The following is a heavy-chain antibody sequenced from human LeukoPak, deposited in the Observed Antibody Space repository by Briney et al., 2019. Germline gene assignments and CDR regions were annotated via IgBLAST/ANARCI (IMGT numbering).Heavy chain of an antibody. CDR3: ARDKRGPRGNWFDP. CDR2: IRYDGSNK. D-gene: IGHD3-10*01. CDR1: GFTFSSYG. Sequence: PGGSLRLSCAASGFTFSSYGMHWVRQAPGKGLEWVAFIRYDGSNKYYADSVKGRFTISRDNSKNTLYLQMNSLRAEDTAVYYCARDKRGPRGNWFDPWGQGTLVTVSS. V-gene: IGHV3-30*02. J-gene: IGHJ5*02.